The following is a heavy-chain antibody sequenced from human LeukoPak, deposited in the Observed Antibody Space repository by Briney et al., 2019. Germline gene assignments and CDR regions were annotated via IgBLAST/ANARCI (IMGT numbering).Heavy chain of an antibody. V-gene: IGHV3-7*01. CDR2: IKQDGSEK. D-gene: IGHD3-9*01. CDR1: GFTFSSYW. Sequence: GGSLRLSCAASGFTFSSYWMSWVCQAPGKGLEWVANIKQDGSEKYYVDSVKGRFTISRDNAKNSLYLQMNSLRAEDTAVYYCARDNGYDILTGYSYYYYGMDVWGQGTTVTVSS. J-gene: IGHJ6*02. CDR3: ARDNGYDILTGYSYYYYGMDV.